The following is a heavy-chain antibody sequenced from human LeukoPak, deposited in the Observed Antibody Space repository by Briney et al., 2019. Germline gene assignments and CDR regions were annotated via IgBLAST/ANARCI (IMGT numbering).Heavy chain of an antibody. CDR1: AGSISSGSYD. Sequence: PSETLSLTYTLPAGSISSGSYDWSWIQEPAGKGLEWIGRIDASGSTNYNPSLKSRVTISVDTSKNQFSLKLSSVTAADTAVYYCARDLSYGYCSGGSCYSFSFDPWGQGTLVTVSS. CDR3: ARDLSYGYCSGGSCYSFSFDP. J-gene: IGHJ5*02. D-gene: IGHD2-15*01. V-gene: IGHV4-61*02. CDR2: IDASGST.